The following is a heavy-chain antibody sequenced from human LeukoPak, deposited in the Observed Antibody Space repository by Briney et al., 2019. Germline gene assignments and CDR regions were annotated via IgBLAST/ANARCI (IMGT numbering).Heavy chain of an antibody. CDR2: IIPIFGTA. J-gene: IGHJ4*02. Sequence: SVKVSCKASGGTFSSYAISWVRQAPGQGLEWMGGIIPIFGTANYAQKFQGRVTITADESTSTAYMELSSLRSEDTAVYYCARGPVTTYYFDYWGQGTLVTVSS. CDR1: GGTFSSYA. V-gene: IGHV1-69*13. D-gene: IGHD4-17*01. CDR3: ARGPVTTYYFDY.